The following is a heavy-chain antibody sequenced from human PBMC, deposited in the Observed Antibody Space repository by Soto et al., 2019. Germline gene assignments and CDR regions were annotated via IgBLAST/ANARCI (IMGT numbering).Heavy chain of an antibody. V-gene: IGHV1-2*02. D-gene: IGHD3-9*01. J-gene: IGHJ1*01. CDR3: ATRDYDILTGYLHI. Sequence: QAHLVQSGAEVRKPGASVKVSCQALEHTSTIYYIHWVRQARGQWLEWMGWINADSGDTTYAEDFRGRVTFTRDTSTSTFHMELSRLRLDDTAMYFCATRDYDILTGYLHIWGQGTLITVSS. CDR2: INADSGDT. CDR1: EHTSTIYY.